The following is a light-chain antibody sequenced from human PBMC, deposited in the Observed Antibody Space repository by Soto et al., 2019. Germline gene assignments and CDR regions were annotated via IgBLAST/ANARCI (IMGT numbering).Light chain of an antibody. Sequence: QSVLTQPASVSGSPGQSITISCTGTSSDAGGYNYVSWYQQHPGKAPKLMIYDVSNRPSGVSNRFSGSKSGNTASLTISGLQAEDGADYYCSSYTSSSTVVFGGGTQLTVL. V-gene: IGLV2-14*01. CDR1: SSDAGGYNY. J-gene: IGLJ2*01. CDR2: DVS. CDR3: SSYTSSSTVV.